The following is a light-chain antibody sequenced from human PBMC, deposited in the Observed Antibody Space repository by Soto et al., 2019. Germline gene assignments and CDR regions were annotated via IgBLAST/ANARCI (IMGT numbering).Light chain of an antibody. J-gene: IGKJ2*01. Sequence: EIVLTQSPGTLSLSPGERATLSCRASQTIDNTLAWYQRKPGQAPRLLIYDVSTRATGVPARFSGSGSGTDFTLTISSLQSEDFAVYYCQHYNYWPYTFGQGTKVDI. CDR3: QHYNYWPYT. V-gene: IGKV3-15*01. CDR1: QTIDNT. CDR2: DVS.